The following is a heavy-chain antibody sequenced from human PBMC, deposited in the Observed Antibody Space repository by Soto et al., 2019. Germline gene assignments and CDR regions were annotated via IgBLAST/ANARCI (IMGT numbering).Heavy chain of an antibody. Sequence: QVQLVQSGAEVKKPGASVKVSCKASGYTFTSYGISWVRQAPGQGLEWMGWISAYNGNTNFAQKFQGRVTMTTDTAPSKAKRGLGSLGSDERAGYYCLRDELNRLPGWSPGWSAPWGQETWVTSPQ. V-gene: IGHV1-18*01. D-gene: IGHD3-3*01. CDR2: ISAYNGNT. CDR1: GYTFTSYG. J-gene: IGHJ5*02. CDR3: LRDELNRLPGWSPGWSAP.